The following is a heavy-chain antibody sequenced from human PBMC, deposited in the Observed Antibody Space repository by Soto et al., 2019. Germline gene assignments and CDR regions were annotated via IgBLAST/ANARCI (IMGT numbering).Heavy chain of an antibody. J-gene: IGHJ5*02. V-gene: IGHV4-34*01. Sequence: SETLSLTCAVYGGSFSGYYWSWIRQPPGKGLEWIGEINHSGSTNYNPSLKSRVTISVDTSKNQFSLKLSSVTAADTAVYYCARGPQVVAASWFDPWGQGTLVTVS. CDR1: GGSFSGYY. D-gene: IGHD2-15*01. CDR2: INHSGST. CDR3: ARGPQVVAASWFDP.